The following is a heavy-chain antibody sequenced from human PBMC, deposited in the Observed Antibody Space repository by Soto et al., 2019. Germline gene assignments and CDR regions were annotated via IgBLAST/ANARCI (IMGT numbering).Heavy chain of an antibody. Sequence: ASVKVSCTASGYTFTGYYMHWARQAPGQGLEWMGWINPNSGGTNYAQKFQGWVTMTRDTSISTAYMELSRLRSDDTAVYYCARDPGYSGSTASCYFDYWGQGTLVTVSS. V-gene: IGHV1-2*04. CDR1: GYTFTGYY. CDR2: INPNSGGT. CDR3: ARDPGYSGSTASCYFDY. D-gene: IGHD5-12*01. J-gene: IGHJ4*02.